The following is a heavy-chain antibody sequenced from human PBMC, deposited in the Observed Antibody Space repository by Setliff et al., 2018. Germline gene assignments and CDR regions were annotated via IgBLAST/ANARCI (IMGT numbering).Heavy chain of an antibody. Sequence: ASVKVSCKASGYTFTDYGITWVRQAHGQGLEWMGWISGYTGNTNYAHKLQGRVTLTTDTSTGTAYMELRSLRSDDTAVYYCSRLVRYCTVTSCQRASGGEHWGQGTLVTVSS. J-gene: IGHJ1*01. CDR1: GYTFTDYG. D-gene: IGHD2-8*02. CDR2: ISGYTGNT. V-gene: IGHV1-18*01. CDR3: SRLVRYCTVTSCQRASGGEH.